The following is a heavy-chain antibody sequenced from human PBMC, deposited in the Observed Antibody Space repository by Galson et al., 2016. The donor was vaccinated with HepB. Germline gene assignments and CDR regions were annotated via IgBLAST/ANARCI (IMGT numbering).Heavy chain of an antibody. V-gene: IGHV4-31*03. CDR1: GGSISSGGYY. CDR2: IYHTGNA. D-gene: IGHD3-16*01. Sequence: TLSLTCTVSGGSISSGGYYWSWIRQHPGGGLEWIGYIYHTGNAYYNASLKSRVTVSVDTSKNQFFLKLSSLTAADTAVYFCARGGRKGLWGYYFDYWGQGTLVTVSS. J-gene: IGHJ4*02. CDR3: ARGGRKGLWGYYFDY.